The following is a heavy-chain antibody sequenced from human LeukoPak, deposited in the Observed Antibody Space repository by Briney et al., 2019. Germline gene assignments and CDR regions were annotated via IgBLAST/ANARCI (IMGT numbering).Heavy chain of an antibody. CDR3: ARDYYSNLTGYYLLDY. D-gene: IGHD3-9*01. Sequence: ASVKVSCMASGCSFSSYAISWLGPARGQGLEWVGGIIPIVGTANYALKFQGRVTITADESTSTAYMERGSLRAEDTDFYYCARDYYSNLTGYYLLDYWGQGPLVTVSS. V-gene: IGHV1-69*01. CDR2: IIPIVGTA. CDR1: GCSFSSYA. J-gene: IGHJ4*02.